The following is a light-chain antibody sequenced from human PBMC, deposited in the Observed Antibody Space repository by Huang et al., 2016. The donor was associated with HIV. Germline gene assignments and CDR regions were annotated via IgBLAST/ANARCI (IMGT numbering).Light chain of an antibody. CDR1: QSVSSY. CDR2: EAT. Sequence: ELVLTQSPATLSLSPGERAPLSCRASQSVSSYLAWYQQKPGQAPRLLICEATASAPGIPARFSGTGSGTDFTLTISNLEPEDFAVYSCQQRYDWPLTFGGGTKVEI. J-gene: IGKJ4*01. V-gene: IGKV3-11*01. CDR3: QQRYDWPLT.